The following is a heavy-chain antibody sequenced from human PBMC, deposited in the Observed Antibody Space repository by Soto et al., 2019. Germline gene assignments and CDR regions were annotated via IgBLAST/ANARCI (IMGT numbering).Heavy chain of an antibody. Sequence: SETLSLTCAVYGGSFSGYYWSWIRQPPGKGLEWIGEINHSGSTSYNPSLKSRVTISVDTSKNQFSLKLSSVTAADTAVYYCAREALMRKQLYLYYYYGMDVWGQGTTVTVSS. V-gene: IGHV4-34*01. D-gene: IGHD6-13*01. CDR2: INHSGST. J-gene: IGHJ6*02. CDR3: AREALMRKQLYLYYYYGMDV. CDR1: GGSFSGYY.